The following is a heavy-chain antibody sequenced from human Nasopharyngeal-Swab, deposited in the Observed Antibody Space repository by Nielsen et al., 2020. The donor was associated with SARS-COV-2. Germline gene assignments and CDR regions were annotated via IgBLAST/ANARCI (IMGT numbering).Heavy chain of an antibody. Sequence: GESLKISCAVSGINFGYCAIHWVRQSSAKGLEWVAHIDKKANNYATEYAASVKGRFTISRDDSSNMAYLQMNRLNTEDTAVYYCTRDNGTYNWFDPWGQGALVTVSS. CDR2: IDKKANNYAT. J-gene: IGHJ5*02. CDR3: TRDNGTYNWFDP. V-gene: IGHV3-73*01. D-gene: IGHD3-10*01. CDR1: GINFGYCA.